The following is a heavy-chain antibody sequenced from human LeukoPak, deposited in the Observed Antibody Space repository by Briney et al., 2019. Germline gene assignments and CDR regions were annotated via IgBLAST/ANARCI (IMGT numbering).Heavy chain of an antibody. CDR3: ARYYIEGRCFDY. CDR1: GYTFTGYY. D-gene: IGHD3-10*01. V-gene: IGHV1-2*02. Sequence: GASVKVSCKASGYTFTGYYIHWVRQAPGQGLEWMGWINPNSGGTNYAQKFQGRVTMTRDTSIRTAYMELSRLRSDDKAMYYCARYYIEGRCFDYWGQGTLVTVSS. CDR2: INPNSGGT. J-gene: IGHJ4*02.